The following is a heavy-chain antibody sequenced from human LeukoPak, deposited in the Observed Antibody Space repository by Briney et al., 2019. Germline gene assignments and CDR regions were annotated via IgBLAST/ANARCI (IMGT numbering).Heavy chain of an antibody. D-gene: IGHD6-13*01. CDR3: ARGPLAADDDYYMDV. Sequence: ASVKVSCKASAYTFTSYDINWVRQATGQGLEWMGWMNPNSGNTGYAQKFQGRVTITRNTSISTAYMELSSLRSEDTAVYYCARGPLAADDDYYMDVWGKGTTVTVSS. CDR1: AYTFTSYD. J-gene: IGHJ6*03. CDR2: MNPNSGNT. V-gene: IGHV1-8*03.